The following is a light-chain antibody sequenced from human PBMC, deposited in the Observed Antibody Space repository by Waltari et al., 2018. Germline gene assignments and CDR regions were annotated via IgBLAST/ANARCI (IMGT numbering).Light chain of an antibody. Sequence: QSVSTQPPSVSAAPGQKVPISFSVPISTIASYYVSLYHQPPGAAPRLLIYDNNERASGIPDRFSASKSGTSATLGITGLQIEDEADYYCATWDKSLREVVFGGGTKLTVL. V-gene: IGLV1-51*01. CDR3: ATWDKSLREVV. J-gene: IGLJ2*01. CDR1: ISTIASYY. CDR2: DNN.